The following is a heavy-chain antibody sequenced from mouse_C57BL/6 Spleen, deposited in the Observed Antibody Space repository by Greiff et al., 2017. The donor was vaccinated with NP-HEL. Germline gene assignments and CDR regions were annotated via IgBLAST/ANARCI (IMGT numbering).Heavy chain of an antibody. V-gene: IGHV1-80*01. J-gene: IGHJ4*01. CDR1: GYAFSSYW. Sequence: VQLQQSGAELVKPGASVKISCKASGYAFSSYWMNWVKQRPGKGLEWIGQIYPGDGDTNYNGKFKGKATLTADKSSSTAYMQLSSLTSEDSAVYFCARESITTSAMDYGGQGTSVTVSS. CDR2: IYPGDGDT. CDR3: ARESITTSAMDY. D-gene: IGHD1-1*01.